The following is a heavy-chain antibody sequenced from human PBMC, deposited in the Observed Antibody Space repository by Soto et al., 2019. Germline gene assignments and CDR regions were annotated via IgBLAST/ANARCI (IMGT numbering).Heavy chain of an antibody. Sequence: NPSETLSLTCTVSGGSISSYYWSWIRQPPGKGLEWIGYVYYSGSTNYNPSLKSRVTISVDTSKNQVSLKLSSVTAADTAVYYCARDRYSYGAWGQGTLVTVSS. CDR2: VYYSGST. D-gene: IGHD5-18*01. V-gene: IGHV4-59*01. J-gene: IGHJ5*02. CDR1: GGSISSYY. CDR3: ARDRYSYGA.